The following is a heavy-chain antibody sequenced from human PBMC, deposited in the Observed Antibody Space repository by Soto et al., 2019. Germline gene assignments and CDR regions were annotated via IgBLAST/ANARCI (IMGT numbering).Heavy chain of an antibody. D-gene: IGHD6-6*01. Sequence: QVQLVQSGAEVKKPGSSVKVSCKASGGTFSSYAIIWVRQAPGQGLEWMGGIIPIFGTANYAQKFQGRVTITADESTSTAYMELSSLRSEDTAVYYCARVIAAPQLFFYYYYGMDVWGQGTTVTVSS. CDR3: ARVIAAPQLFFYYYYGMDV. V-gene: IGHV1-69*01. CDR1: GGTFSSYA. J-gene: IGHJ6*02. CDR2: IIPIFGTA.